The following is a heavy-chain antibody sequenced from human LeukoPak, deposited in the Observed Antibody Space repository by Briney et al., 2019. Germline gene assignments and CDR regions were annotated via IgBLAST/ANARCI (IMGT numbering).Heavy chain of an antibody. CDR1: GGSISSGGYY. J-gene: IGHJ5*02. CDR3: ARTPYSRWWFDP. CDR2: IYYSGST. Sequence: PSETLSLTCTVSGGSISSGGYYWSWIRQHPGKGLEWIGYIYYSGSTYYNPSLKSRVTISVDTSKNQFSLKLSSVTAADTAVYYCARTPYSRWWFDPWGQGTLVTVSS. D-gene: IGHD6-13*01. V-gene: IGHV4-31*03.